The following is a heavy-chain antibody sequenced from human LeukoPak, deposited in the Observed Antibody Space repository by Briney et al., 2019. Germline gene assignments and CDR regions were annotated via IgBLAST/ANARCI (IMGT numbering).Heavy chain of an antibody. Sequence: ASETLSLTCTVSGGFISTYYWSWIRQPPGKGLEWIGYNYYSGSTKSNPSLKSRVTISVDTSKNQFSLKLSSVTAADTAVYYCARHGGDWVFDYWGQGTLVTVSS. CDR1: GGFISTYY. CDR3: ARHGGDWVFDY. V-gene: IGHV4-59*08. D-gene: IGHD2-21*02. J-gene: IGHJ4*02. CDR2: NYYSGST.